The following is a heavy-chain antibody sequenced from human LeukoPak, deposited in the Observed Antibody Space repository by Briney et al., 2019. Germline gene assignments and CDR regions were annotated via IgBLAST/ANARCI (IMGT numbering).Heavy chain of an antibody. D-gene: IGHD3-9*01. J-gene: IGHJ4*02. V-gene: IGHV3-23*01. CDR3: AKWGDYDILTGYYDSDY. CDR2: IVGRGSST. CDR1: GFIFSNYA. Sequence: PGGSLRLPCAASGFIFSNYAMSWVRQAPGKGLEWVSAIVGRGSSTYYADSVKGRFTISRDNSKNPLYLQLNRLRAEDTAVYYCAKWGDYDILTGYYDSDYWGQGTLVTVSS.